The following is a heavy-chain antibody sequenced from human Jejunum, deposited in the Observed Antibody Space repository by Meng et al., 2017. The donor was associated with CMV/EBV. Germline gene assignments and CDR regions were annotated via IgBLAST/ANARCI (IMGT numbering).Heavy chain of an antibody. J-gene: IGHJ6*02. CDR1: GFTFDDYA. Sequence: AGFTFDDYAMHWVRQAPGKGLEWVSSISWDSGSIVYADSVKGRFTISRDNAKNALYLEMNSLRAEDMALYYCARAGGIYDSPDVWGQGTAVTVSS. V-gene: IGHV3-9*03. D-gene: IGHD3-3*01. CDR3: ARAGGIYDSPDV. CDR2: ISWDSGSI.